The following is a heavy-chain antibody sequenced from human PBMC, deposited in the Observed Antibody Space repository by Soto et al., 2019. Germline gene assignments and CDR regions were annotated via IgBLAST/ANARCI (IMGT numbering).Heavy chain of an antibody. J-gene: IGHJ4*02. V-gene: IGHV3-74*01. CDR2: INSDGSST. Sequence: GGSLRVSCAASGFTFSSYWMHWVRQAPGKGLVWVSRINSDGSSTSYADSVKGRFTISRDNAKNTLYLQMNSLRAEDTAVYYCARGYGDYDFDYWGQGTLVTVSS. CDR1: GFTFSSYW. CDR3: ARGYGDYDFDY. D-gene: IGHD4-17*01.